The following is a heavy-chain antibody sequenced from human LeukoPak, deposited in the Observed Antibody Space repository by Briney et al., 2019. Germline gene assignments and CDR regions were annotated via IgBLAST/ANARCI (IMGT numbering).Heavy chain of an antibody. CDR2: IYHSGST. Sequence: SETLSLTCAVSGGSISSSNWWSWVRQPPGKGLEWIGEIYHSGSTNYNPSLRSRFTISVDKSKNQFSLKLSSVTAADTAVDFCARGLRRDNYFDYSGQGTLVSLSS. D-gene: IGHD4-17*01. CDR3: ARGLRRDNYFDY. CDR1: GGSISSSNW. J-gene: IGHJ4*02. V-gene: IGHV4-4*02.